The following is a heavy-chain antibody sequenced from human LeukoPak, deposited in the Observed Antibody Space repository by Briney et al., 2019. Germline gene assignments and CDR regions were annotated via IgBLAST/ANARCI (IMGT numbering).Heavy chain of an antibody. CDR2: ISGSGGST. CDR3: AKVPAVSVVPAAIY. CDR1: GFTFSSYA. J-gene: IGHJ4*02. V-gene: IGHV3-23*01. D-gene: IGHD2-2*01. Sequence: GGSLRLSCAASGFTFSSYAMSWVRQAPGKGLEWVSAISGSGGSTYYADSVKGRFTISRDNSKNTLYLQMNSLRAEDTAVYYCAKVPAVSVVPAAIYWGQGTLVTVSS.